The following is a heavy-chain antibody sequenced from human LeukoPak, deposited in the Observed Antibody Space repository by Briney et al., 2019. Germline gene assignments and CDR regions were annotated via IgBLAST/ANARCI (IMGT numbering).Heavy chain of an antibody. CDR1: GGSINSGAYY. D-gene: IGHD4-17*01. Sequence: SETLSLTCTVSGGSINSGAYYWNWIRQRPGRGLEWIGYIFYSGSTYYNPSLKTRVIISLDTSKNQFSLKLSSVTAADTAVYYCARDLVTVTKGFDIWGQGTMVSVSS. V-gene: IGHV4-31*03. CDR2: IFYSGST. CDR3: ARDLVTVTKGFDI. J-gene: IGHJ3*02.